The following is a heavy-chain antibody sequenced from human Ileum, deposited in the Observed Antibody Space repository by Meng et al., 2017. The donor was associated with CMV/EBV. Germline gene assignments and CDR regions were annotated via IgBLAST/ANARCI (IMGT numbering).Heavy chain of an antibody. CDR1: GFTFSNFE. J-gene: IGHJ6*02. CDR3: ARSPGSSPAGGDGMDV. CDR2: INTLENSI. V-gene: IGHV3-48*03. D-gene: IGHD6-13*01. Sequence: GGSLRLSCAASGFTFSNFEMNWVRQTPGKGLEWVAYINTLENSIFYADSVKGRFTISRDNAKNSLYLQMNSLRSEDTAIYYRARSPGSSPAGGDGMDVWGQGTTVTVSS.